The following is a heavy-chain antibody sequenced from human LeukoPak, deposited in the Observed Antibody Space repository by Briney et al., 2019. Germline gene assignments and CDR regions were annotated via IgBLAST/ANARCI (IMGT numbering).Heavy chain of an antibody. D-gene: IGHD5/OR15-5a*01. Sequence: PSETLSLTCTVSGGSISRYWSWIRQPPGKGLEWIGYVYHSGSTNYSPSLKSRVTISIDTSKNQFSLKLNSVTAADTAVYYCVRTLYDDYYDAWGQGTLVTVSP. CDR2: VYHSGST. CDR3: VRTLYDDYYDA. CDR1: GGSISRY. V-gene: IGHV4-59*08. J-gene: IGHJ4*02.